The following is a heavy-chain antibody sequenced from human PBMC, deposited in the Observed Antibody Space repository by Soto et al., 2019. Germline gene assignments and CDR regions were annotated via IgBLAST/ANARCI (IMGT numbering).Heavy chain of an antibody. CDR3: ARGYDYGDY. D-gene: IGHD2-2*01. Sequence: ETLSPTCTVSGGSVSSYYWSWIRQPPGKGLEWIGYIYYSGSTNYNPSLKSRVTISVDTSKNQFSLKLSSVTAADTAVYYCARGYDYGDYWGQGTLVTVSS. V-gene: IGHV4-59*02. CDR2: IYYSGST. J-gene: IGHJ4*02. CDR1: GGSVSSYY.